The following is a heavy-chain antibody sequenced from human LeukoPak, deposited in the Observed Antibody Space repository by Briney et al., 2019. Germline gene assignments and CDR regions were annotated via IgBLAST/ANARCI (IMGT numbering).Heavy chain of an antibody. Sequence: KPSETLSLTCTVSGGSISRSAYYWGWIRQPPGKGLEWIGSIYYSGSTYYNPSLKSRVTISVDTSKNQFSLKLSSVTAADTAAYYCSRHGGPSVADHFDYWGQGTLVTVSS. CDR1: GGSISRSAYY. J-gene: IGHJ4*02. CDR3: SRHGGPSVADHFDY. V-gene: IGHV4-39*01. CDR2: IYYSGST. D-gene: IGHD6-19*01.